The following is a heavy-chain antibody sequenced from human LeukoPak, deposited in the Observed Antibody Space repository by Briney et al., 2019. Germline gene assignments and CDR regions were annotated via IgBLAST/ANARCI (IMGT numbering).Heavy chain of an antibody. J-gene: IGHJ4*02. CDR2: IYSRGST. V-gene: IGHV4-39*07. CDR3: ARVGGSGWIFDY. CDR1: GGSISSSNYY. Sequence: SETLSLTCIVSGGSISSSNYYWGWIRQSPGKGLEWIGSIYSRGSTYYNPSLKSRVIVSSDMSKNQFSLMLNSVTAADTAVYYCARVGGSGWIFDYWGQGTLVTVSS. D-gene: IGHD6-19*01.